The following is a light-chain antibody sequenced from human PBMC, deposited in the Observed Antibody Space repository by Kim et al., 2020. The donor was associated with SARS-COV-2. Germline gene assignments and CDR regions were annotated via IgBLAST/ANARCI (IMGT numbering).Light chain of an antibody. CDR1: QSVSSN. Sequence: EIVMTQSPATLSVSPGERATLSCRASQSVSSNLAWYQQKPGQAPRLLIYGASTRATGIPARFSGSGSGTEFTLTISSLQSEDFAVYYCQQDSNRTPWTFGQGTKVDIK. J-gene: IGKJ1*01. CDR2: GAS. CDR3: QQDSNRTPWT. V-gene: IGKV3-15*01.